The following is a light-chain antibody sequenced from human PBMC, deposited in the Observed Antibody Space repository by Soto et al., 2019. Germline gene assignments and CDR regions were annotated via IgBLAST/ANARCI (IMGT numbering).Light chain of an antibody. J-gene: IGKJ5*01. CDR3: QQYDNLPPPIT. CDR1: QDISNY. Sequence: DIQMTQSPSSLSASVGDRVTITCQARQDISNYLNWYQQKPGKAPKLLIYDASNLETGVPSRFSGSGSGTDFTFTISSLQPEDIATYYCQQYDNLPPPITFGQGTRLEIK. CDR2: DAS. V-gene: IGKV1-33*01.